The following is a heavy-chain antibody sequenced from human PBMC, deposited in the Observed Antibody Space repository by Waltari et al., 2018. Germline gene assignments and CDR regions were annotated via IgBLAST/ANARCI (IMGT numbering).Heavy chain of an antibody. V-gene: IGHV1-2*06. CDR3: ARARGSYGDFDY. CDR2: INPNRGGT. CDR1: GYTFTGYY. J-gene: IGHJ4*02. D-gene: IGHD1-26*01. Sequence: QVQLVQSGAEVKKPGASVKVSCKASGYTFTGYYMHWVRQAPGQGLEWMGRINPNRGGTNYAKKFQGRVTMTRDTAISTAYMELSRLRSDDTAVYYCARARGSYGDFDYWGQGTLVTVSS.